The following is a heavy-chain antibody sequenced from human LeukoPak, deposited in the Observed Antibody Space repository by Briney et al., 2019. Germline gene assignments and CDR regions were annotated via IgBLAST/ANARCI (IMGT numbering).Heavy chain of an antibody. J-gene: IGHJ5*02. Sequence: GASVKVSCKASGYTFTSYYMHWVRQAPGQGLEWMGIINPSGGSTSYAQKFQGRVTMTRDMSTSTVYMELSSLRSDDTAVYFCARDTSEGDYAWWFDPWGQGTLVTVAS. CDR2: INPSGGST. D-gene: IGHD3-16*01. CDR1: GYTFTSYY. V-gene: IGHV1-46*01. CDR3: ARDTSEGDYAWWFDP.